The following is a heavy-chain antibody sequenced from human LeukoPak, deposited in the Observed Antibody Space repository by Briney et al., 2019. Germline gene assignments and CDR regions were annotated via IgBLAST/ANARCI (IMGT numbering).Heavy chain of an antibody. J-gene: IGHJ6*02. D-gene: IGHD6-13*01. CDR3: ARDRIGIAAPCMDV. CDR2: ISAYNGNT. CDR1: GYTFTSYG. Sequence: ASVKVSCKASGYTFTSYGISWVRQAPGQGLEWMGWISAYNGNTNYAQKLQGRVTMTTDTSTSTAYMELRSLRSDDTAVYYCARDRIGIAAPCMDVXXQGTTVTVSS. V-gene: IGHV1-18*01.